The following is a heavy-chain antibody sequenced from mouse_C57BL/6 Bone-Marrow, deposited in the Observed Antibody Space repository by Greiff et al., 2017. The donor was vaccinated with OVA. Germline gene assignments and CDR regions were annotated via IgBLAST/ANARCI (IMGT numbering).Heavy chain of an antibody. CDR1: GYTFTSYG. CDR2: IYPRSGNT. Sequence: QVQLQQSGAELARPGASVKLSCKASGYTFTSYGLSWVKQRTGQGLEWIGEIYPRSGNTYYNEKCKGKATLTADKSSSTAYMELRSLTSEDSAVYFCAPRKLLRYFDYWGQGTTLTVSS. V-gene: IGHV1-81*01. D-gene: IGHD1-1*01. CDR3: APRKLLRYFDY. J-gene: IGHJ2*01.